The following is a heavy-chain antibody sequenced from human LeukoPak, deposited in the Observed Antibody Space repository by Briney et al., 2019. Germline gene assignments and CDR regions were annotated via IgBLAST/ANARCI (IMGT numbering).Heavy chain of an antibody. CDR2: IFTTGDT. Sequence: GGSLRLSCAASGFTFSAYDMHWVRQATGEGLEWVAGIFTTGDTFYPDSVKGRFTVSRENVKNSLYLQLNSLRAGDTAVYYCARDGPFPMVVPAARYYFDYWGQGTLVTVSS. V-gene: IGHV3-13*04. CDR3: ARDGPFPMVVPAARYYFDY. D-gene: IGHD2-2*01. CDR1: GFTFSAYD. J-gene: IGHJ4*02.